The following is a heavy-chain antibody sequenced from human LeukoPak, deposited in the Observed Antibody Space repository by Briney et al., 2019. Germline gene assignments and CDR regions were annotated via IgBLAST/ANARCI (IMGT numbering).Heavy chain of an antibody. J-gene: IGHJ4*02. V-gene: IGHV3-11*05. D-gene: IGHD2-2*03. CDR3: ATERLDIFEF. CDR1: TFTFSDDY. CDR2: ISPGSSYK. Sequence: GGSLRLSCTASTFTFSDDYMGWIRQAPGKGPEWVSSISPGSSYKFCADSVEGRFTISRDDAKNSVYLQMNNLRVDDTAVYYCATERLDIFEFWGQGSLVTVSS.